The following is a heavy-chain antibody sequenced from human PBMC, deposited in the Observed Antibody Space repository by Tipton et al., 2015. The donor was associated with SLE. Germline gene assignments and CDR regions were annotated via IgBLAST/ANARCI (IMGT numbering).Heavy chain of an antibody. CDR2: VHKSGTT. CDR1: GGSISSYY. V-gene: IGHV4-59*12. J-gene: IGHJ6*02. CDR3: ARGLVTWRGAIVGVDV. Sequence: GLVKPSETLSLTCTVSGGSISSYYWTWIRQPPGKGLEWIGDVHKSGTTNYNPSLKSRVTISLGTSTNQFSLRLNSVTAADTAVYYCARGLVTWRGAIVGVDVWGQGTTVNVSS. D-gene: IGHD2-21*02.